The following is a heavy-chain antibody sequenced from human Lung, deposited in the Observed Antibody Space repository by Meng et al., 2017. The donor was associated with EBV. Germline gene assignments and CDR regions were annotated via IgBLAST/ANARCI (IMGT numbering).Heavy chain of an antibody. CDR1: GFTFNDYG. Sequence: VEWGESGGGVVQPGRSLRLSCATSGFTFNDYGIHWVRQAPGKGLEWVAVISFDGTNEYYADSVKGRFTISRDDSKNTSSLQMGALRAEDTAVYYCAKDGPHYFDHWGAGTLVTVSS. CDR2: ISFDGTNE. J-gene: IGHJ4*02. V-gene: IGHV3-30*18. CDR3: AKDGPHYFDH.